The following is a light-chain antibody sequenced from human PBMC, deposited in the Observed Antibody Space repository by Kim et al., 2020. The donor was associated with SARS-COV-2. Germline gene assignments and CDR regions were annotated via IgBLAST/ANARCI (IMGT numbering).Light chain of an antibody. CDR3: CSYAGSYTSL. CDR2: DVS. J-gene: IGLJ1*01. CDR1: SSDVGGYKD. V-gene: IGLV2-11*01. Sequence: QSALTQPRSVSGSPGQSVTISCTGTSSDVGGYKDVSWYQQHPGKAPKLMIYDVSKRPSGVPDRFSGSKSGNTASLTISGLQAEDEADYYCCSYAGSYTSLFGTGTKVTVL.